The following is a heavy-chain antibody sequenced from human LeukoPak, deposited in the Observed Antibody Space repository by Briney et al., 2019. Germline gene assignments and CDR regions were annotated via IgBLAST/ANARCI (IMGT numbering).Heavy chain of an antibody. CDR2: TYYRSKWYY. Sequence: SQTLSLTCAISGDSVSSISVAWNWIRQSPPRGLEWLGRTYYRSKWYYEYAVSVKSRINISPDTSKNQFSLQLTSVTSEDTAVYYCSLARSEYHYGMDVWGQGTTVTVSS. CDR3: SLARSEYHYGMDV. V-gene: IGHV6-1*01. J-gene: IGHJ6*02. CDR1: GDSVSSISVA.